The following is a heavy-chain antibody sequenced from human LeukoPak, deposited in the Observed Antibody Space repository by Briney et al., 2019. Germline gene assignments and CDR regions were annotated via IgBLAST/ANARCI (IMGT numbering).Heavy chain of an antibody. CDR3: ARGASSGSRIDY. CDR1: GFTFSNYW. J-gene: IGHJ4*02. D-gene: IGHD2-21*01. CDR2: IKTDGSMT. Sequence: PGGSLRLSCAASGFTFSNYWMHWVRQVPGKGLVWVSRIKTDGSMTNYADSVKGRFTISRDNTKNTLYLQMNSLTDEDTAIYYCARGASSGSRIDYWGQGTLVTVSS. V-gene: IGHV3-74*01.